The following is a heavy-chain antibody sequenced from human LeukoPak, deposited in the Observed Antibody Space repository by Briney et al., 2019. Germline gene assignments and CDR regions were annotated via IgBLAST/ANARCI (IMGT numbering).Heavy chain of an antibody. D-gene: IGHD3-16*01. Sequence: PSETLSLTCTVSGVSISIYYWSWIRQPPGKGLEWIGHIYYSGSTNYNPSLKSRVTISVDTSKNQFSLKMTSVTAADTAVYYCVRHPWRMGSRDYNFDYWGQGTLVTVSS. CDR1: GVSISIYY. CDR3: VRHPWRMGSRDYNFDY. CDR2: IYYSGST. J-gene: IGHJ4*02. V-gene: IGHV4-59*08.